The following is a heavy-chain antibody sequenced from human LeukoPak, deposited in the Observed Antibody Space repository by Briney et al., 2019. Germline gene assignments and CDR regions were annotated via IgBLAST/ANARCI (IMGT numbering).Heavy chain of an antibody. V-gene: IGHV3-23*01. J-gene: IGHJ4*02. CDR3: AKGSYYDSSGSFYFDY. CDR1: GFTFNDYA. Sequence: GGSLRLSCTASGFTFNDYAMSWVRQAPGKGLEWVSGISGSGDNTYYADSVKGRFTISRDNSKNTLYVQVNSLGTEDTAAYYCAKGSYYDSSGSFYFDYWGQGTLVTVSS. CDR2: ISGSGDNT. D-gene: IGHD3-22*01.